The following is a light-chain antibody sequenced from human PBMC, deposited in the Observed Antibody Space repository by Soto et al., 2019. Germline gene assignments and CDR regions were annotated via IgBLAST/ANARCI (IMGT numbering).Light chain of an antibody. CDR3: QHYNTYQYT. CDR1: HDINTW. J-gene: IGKJ2*01. CDR2: TAS. V-gene: IGKV1-5*03. Sequence: DVQMTQSPSTLSASVGDRVTITCRASHDINTWLAWYQQKPGKAPKLLIFTASHLESEVPSRFSGSGSGTEFTLTISSLQHDDSETYYCQHYNTYQYTFGQGTKVDIK.